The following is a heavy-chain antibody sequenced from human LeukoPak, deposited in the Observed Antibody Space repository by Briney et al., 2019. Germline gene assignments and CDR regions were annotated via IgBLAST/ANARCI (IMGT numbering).Heavy chain of an antibody. D-gene: IGHD6-6*01. CDR1: GFTFSNYA. CDR3: ARVVVSSSSDYFDY. V-gene: IGHV3-30*04. CDR2: TSYGESNK. Sequence: GGSLRLSCAASGFTFSNYAMHWVRQAPGKGLEWVAVTSYGESNKYYADSVKGRFTISRDNSKKTLYLQMNSLRGEDTAVYYCARVVVSSSSDYFDYWGQGTLVTVSS. J-gene: IGHJ4*02.